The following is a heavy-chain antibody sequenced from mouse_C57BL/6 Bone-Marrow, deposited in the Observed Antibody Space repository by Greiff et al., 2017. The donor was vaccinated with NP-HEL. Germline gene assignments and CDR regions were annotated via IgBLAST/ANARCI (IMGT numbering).Heavy chain of an antibody. Sequence: VQLKESGGGLVKPGGSLKLSCAASGFTFSDYGMHWVRQAPEKGLEWVAYISSGSSTIYYADTVKGRFTISRDNAKNTLFLQMTSLRSEDTAMYYCARVGSNRVDYYAMDYWGQGTSVTVSS. CDR2: ISSGSSTI. J-gene: IGHJ4*01. CDR3: ARVGSNRVDYYAMDY. V-gene: IGHV5-17*01. CDR1: GFTFSDYG. D-gene: IGHD2-5*01.